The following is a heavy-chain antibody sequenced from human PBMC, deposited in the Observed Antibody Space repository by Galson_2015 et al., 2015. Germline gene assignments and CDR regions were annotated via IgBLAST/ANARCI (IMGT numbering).Heavy chain of an antibody. CDR2: ISGSGGNT. CDR3: AKVTDGTYDASAY. D-gene: IGHD3-3*01. CDR1: GFTFSSYA. J-gene: IGHJ4*02. Sequence: SLRLSCAASGFTFSSYAMSWVRQAPGKGLEWVSSISGSGGNTYYAASVQGRFTISRDNSKNTLYLQMNSLGAEDTALYYCAKVTDGTYDASAYWGQGSLVTVS. V-gene: IGHV3-23*01.